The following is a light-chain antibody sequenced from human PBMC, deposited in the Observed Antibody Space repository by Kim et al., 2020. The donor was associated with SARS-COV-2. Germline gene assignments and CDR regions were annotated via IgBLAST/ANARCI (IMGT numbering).Light chain of an antibody. V-gene: IGLV2-14*01. CDR3: SSYTSTSTWV. J-gene: IGLJ3*02. CDR1: SSDVGGYNY. CDR2: DVS. Sequence: QSALTQPASVSGSPGQSITISCTGTSSDVGGYNYVSWYQQHPGKAPKLMIYDVSKRPSGVSNRFSGSKSGNTASLTISGLHTEDEADYYCSSYTSTSTWVFGGGTQLTVL.